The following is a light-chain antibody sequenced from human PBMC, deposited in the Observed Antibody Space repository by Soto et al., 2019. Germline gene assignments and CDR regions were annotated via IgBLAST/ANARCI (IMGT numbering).Light chain of an antibody. Sequence: DIQMTQSPSTLSASVGDRVTITCRASQSISSWLAWYQQKPGKAPKLLIYKASSIESGVPSRFSGSGSGTEFTLTISSLEPDDFATYYCQQYNSYTWTFGQGTKVEIK. CDR1: QSISSW. V-gene: IGKV1-5*03. CDR3: QQYNSYTWT. CDR2: KAS. J-gene: IGKJ1*01.